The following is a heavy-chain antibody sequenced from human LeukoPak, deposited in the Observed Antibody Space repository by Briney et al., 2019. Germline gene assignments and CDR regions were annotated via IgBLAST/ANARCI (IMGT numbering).Heavy chain of an antibody. CDR2: ISGTGRTR. CDR1: GFTFSTYE. J-gene: IGHJ4*02. Sequence: PGGSLRLSCAASGFTFSTYEMNWVRQAPGKGLEWVSYISGTGRTRNYADSVKGRFTISRDNAKNSLYLQINSLRAEDTAVYYCARWEYCSSTYCSFDYWGQGTLVTVSS. V-gene: IGHV3-48*03. D-gene: IGHD2-2*01. CDR3: ARWEYCSSTYCSFDY.